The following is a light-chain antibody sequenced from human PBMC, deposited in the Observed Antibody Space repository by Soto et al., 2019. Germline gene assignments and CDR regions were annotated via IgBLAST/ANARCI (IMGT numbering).Light chain of an antibody. V-gene: IGKV1-8*01. Sequence: ASTGDRVTITCRASQGISSYLAWYQQKPGKAPKLLIYAASTLQSGVPSRFSGSGSGTDFTLTISCLQSEDFATYYCQQYYSPWTLGQGTKVDIK. J-gene: IGKJ1*01. CDR3: QQYYSPWT. CDR2: AAS. CDR1: QGISSY.